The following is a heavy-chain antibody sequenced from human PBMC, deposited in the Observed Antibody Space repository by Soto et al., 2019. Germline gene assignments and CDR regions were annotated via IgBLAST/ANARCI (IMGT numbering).Heavy chain of an antibody. CDR2: IYYTGNT. V-gene: IGHV4-31*03. Sequence: SETLSLTCTISGASISSGGYYWSWIRQLPGKGLEWIGYIYYTGNTRYNPSLKSRLIISVDTSNNYFSLELSSMTAADTAIYYCARTSGIGYDFDYWGPGTLVTVSS. J-gene: IGHJ4*02. D-gene: IGHD2-2*01. CDR1: GASISSGGYY. CDR3: ARTSGIGYDFDY.